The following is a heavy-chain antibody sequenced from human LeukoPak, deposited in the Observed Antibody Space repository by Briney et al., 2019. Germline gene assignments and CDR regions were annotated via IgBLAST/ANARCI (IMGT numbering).Heavy chain of an antibody. CDR2: ISAYNGNT. J-gene: IGHJ4*02. D-gene: IGHD1-26*01. V-gene: IGHV1-18*01. CDR3: ARSDSWYSGSYYGY. Sequence: ALVKVSCKASGYAFTSYGISWVRQAPGQGLEWMGWISAYNGNTNYAQKLQGRVTMTTDTSTSTAYMELRSLRSDDTAVYYCARSDSWYSGSYYGYWGQGTLVTVSS. CDR1: GYAFTSYG.